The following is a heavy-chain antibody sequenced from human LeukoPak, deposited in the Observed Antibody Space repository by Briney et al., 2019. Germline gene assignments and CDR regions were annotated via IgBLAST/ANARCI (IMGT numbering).Heavy chain of an antibody. CDR3: ARSNHGCXDY. D-gene: IGHD4-11*01. J-gene: IGHJ4*02. V-gene: IGHV3-74*01. Sequence: PGGSLRLSCAASGFTFSSYWMHWVRQAPGKGLVWVSRINNDGSSTPYADSVKGRFTISRDNAKNTLYLQMNSLRAEDTAVYYCARSNHGCXDYXGQGTXVTVSS. CDR2: INNDGSST. CDR1: GFTFSSYW.